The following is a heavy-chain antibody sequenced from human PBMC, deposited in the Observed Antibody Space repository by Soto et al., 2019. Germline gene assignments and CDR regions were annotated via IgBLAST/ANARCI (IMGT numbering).Heavy chain of an antibody. V-gene: IGHV3-74*01. D-gene: IGHD5-18*01. CDR2: IKYDESNT. CDR1: GFTFSNYW. CDR3: ARGIRNYYGVDV. J-gene: IGHJ6*02. Sequence: GGSLRLSCAASGFTFSNYWMHWVRQAPGKGLAWVSRIKYDESNTNYADSVKGRFSISRDNAKNTVYLHMNSLRAEDTGIYYCARGIRNYYGVDVWGQGTTVTVSS.